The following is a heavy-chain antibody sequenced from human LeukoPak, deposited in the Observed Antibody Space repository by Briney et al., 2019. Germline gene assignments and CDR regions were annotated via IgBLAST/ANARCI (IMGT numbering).Heavy chain of an antibody. D-gene: IGHD6-6*01. V-gene: IGHV4-34*01. J-gene: IGHJ6*02. Sequence: SETLSLTCAVYGGSFSGYYWSWFRQPPGKGLEWIGEINHSGSTNYNPSLKSRVTISVDTSKNQFSLKLSSETAADTAVYYCARGSRVFYYYYGMDVWGQGTRVTVSS. CDR1: GGSFSGYY. CDR2: INHSGST. CDR3: ARGSRVFYYYYGMDV.